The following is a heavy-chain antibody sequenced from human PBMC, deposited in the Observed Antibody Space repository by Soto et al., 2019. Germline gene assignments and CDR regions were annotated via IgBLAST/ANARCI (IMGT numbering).Heavy chain of an antibody. Sequence: EEQLLESGGGLVQPGESLRLSCAVSGFTFSIYAMTWVRQAPGEGLEWVSSISGSGGTTYYADSVKGRFTISRDSSENTLYLQMNSLRTEDTAVYYCAKDLLMITFGGVIAHFDYWGLGTLVTVSS. CDR3: AKDLLMITFGGVIAHFDY. CDR1: GFTFSIYA. V-gene: IGHV3-23*01. J-gene: IGHJ4*02. CDR2: ISGSGGTT. D-gene: IGHD3-16*02.